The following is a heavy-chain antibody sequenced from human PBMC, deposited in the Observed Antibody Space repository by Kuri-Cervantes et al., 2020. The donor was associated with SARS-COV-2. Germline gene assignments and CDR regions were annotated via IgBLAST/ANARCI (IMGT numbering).Heavy chain of an antibody. V-gene: IGHV4-30-4*07. CDR3: AREVVYYYYYMDV. CDR2: IYYSGST. J-gene: IGHJ6*03. CDR1: GGSISSGGYS. Sequence: SQTLSLTCAVSGGSISSGGYSWSWIRQPPGKGLEWIGYIYYSGSTYYHPSLKSRVTISDDTSKNQFSLKLSSVTAADTAVYYCAREVVYYYYYMDVWGKGTTVTVSS. D-gene: IGHD2-2*01.